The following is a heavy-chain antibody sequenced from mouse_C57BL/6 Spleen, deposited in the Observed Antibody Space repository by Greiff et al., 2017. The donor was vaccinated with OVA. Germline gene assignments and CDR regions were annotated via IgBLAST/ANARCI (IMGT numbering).Heavy chain of an antibody. CDR3: ARYDYVGY. V-gene: IGHV1-66*01. D-gene: IGHD2-4*01. CDR2: IYPGSGNT. CDR1: GYSFTSYY. Sequence: VKLMESGPELVKPGASVKISCKASGYSFTSYYIHWVKQRPGQGLEWIGWIYPGSGNTKYNEKFKGKATLTADTSSSTAYMQLSSLTSEDSAVYYCARYDYVGYWGQGTTLTVSS. J-gene: IGHJ2*01.